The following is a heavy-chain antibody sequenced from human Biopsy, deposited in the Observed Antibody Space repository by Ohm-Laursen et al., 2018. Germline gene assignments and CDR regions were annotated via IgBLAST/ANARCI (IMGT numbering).Heavy chain of an antibody. Sequence: SETLSLTCTVSRDSISNYYWTWIRQSPGKGLEWIGYIYYTGSTNYNPSVKSRVTISVDTSKNQFSLKLRSVTAADTAVYYCARPSTFYYDGGGYYDGFGPWGQGTLVTVSS. J-gene: IGHJ5*02. CDR2: IYYTGST. V-gene: IGHV4-59*01. CDR3: ARPSTFYYDGGGYYDGFGP. D-gene: IGHD3-22*01. CDR1: RDSISNYY.